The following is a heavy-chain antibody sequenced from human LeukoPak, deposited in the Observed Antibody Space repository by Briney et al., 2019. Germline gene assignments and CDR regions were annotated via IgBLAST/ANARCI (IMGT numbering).Heavy chain of an antibody. J-gene: IGHJ4*02. D-gene: IGHD5-12*01. CDR3: ARGRRSDIEPTVTGFGEYY. V-gene: IGHV1-2*02. CDR1: GYTFTDYY. CDR2: INANSGDT. Sequence: ASVKVSCKASGYTFTDYYMHWVRQAPGQGLEWMGWINANSGDTKYAQNFQGRVTMTRDTSISTAYLEVTSLKTDDTAVYFCARGRRSDIEPTVTGFGEYYWGQGTLVTVSS.